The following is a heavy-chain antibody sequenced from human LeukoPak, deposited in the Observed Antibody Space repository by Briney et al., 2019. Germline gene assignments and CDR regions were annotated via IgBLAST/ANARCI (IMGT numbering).Heavy chain of an antibody. J-gene: IGHJ3*02. CDR3: ARHFTYYDILTDAFDI. Sequence: SETLSLTCTVSGGSISSYYWSWIRQPPGKGLEWIGYIYYSGSTNYNPSLKSRVTISVDTSKNQFSLKLSSVTAADTAVYYCARHFTYYDILTDAFDIWGQGTMVTVSS. CDR1: GGSISSYY. CDR2: IYYSGST. V-gene: IGHV4-59*01. D-gene: IGHD3-9*01.